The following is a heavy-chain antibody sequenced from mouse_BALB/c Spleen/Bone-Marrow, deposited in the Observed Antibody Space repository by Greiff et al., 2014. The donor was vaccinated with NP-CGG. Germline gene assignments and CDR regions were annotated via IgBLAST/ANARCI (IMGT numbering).Heavy chain of an antibody. D-gene: IGHD1-1*01. V-gene: IGHV14-3*02. J-gene: IGHJ3*01. CDR2: IDPANGNT. Sequence: VQLKESGAELVKPGASVKLSCTASGFNIKDTYMHWVKQRPEQGLEWIGRIDPANGNTKYDPKSQGKATITADTSSNTVYLQLSSLTSEDTAVYYCAPYYYGSSSFAYWGQGTLVTVSA. CDR1: GFNIKDTY. CDR3: APYYYGSSSFAY.